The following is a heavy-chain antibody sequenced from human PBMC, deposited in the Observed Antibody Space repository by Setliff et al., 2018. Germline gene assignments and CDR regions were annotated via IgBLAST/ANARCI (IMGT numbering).Heavy chain of an antibody. V-gene: IGHV4-39*01. CDR1: GGSISSSSYY. J-gene: IGHJ4*02. CDR2: IHYRGTT. D-gene: IGHD1-1*01. CDR3: ARTGTYRYFDY. Sequence: SETLSLTCTVSGGSISSSSYYWAWIRQPPGKGLEWIGRIHYRGTTYSNASLASRLTISVDTAKNQFSLKLTSVTAADTAVYYCARTGTYRYFDYWGQGTRVTVSS.